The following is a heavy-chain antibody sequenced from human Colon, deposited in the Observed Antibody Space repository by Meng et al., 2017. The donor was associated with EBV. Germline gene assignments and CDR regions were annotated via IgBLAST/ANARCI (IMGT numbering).Heavy chain of an antibody. Sequence: GPVLVNPSETLHLTSTVSGDSVATGRYYWSWIRQPPGKGLEWIAYIYYIGGTNYNPSLKSRLTISLDTSKNQFSLSLRSVTAADTAVYYCARVSGRSFDPWGQGTLVTVSS. CDR1: GDSVATGRYY. CDR3: ARVSGRSFDP. J-gene: IGHJ5*02. V-gene: IGHV4-61*01. D-gene: IGHD3-10*01. CDR2: IYYIGGT.